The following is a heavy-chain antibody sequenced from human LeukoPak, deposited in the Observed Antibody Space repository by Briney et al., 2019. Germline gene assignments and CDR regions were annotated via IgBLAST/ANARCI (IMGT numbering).Heavy chain of an antibody. CDR2: INGDGTST. CDR3: ATDSTTVPNLRDY. Sequence: GGSLRLSCAASGFTFSTHCMHWVRQAPGKGLLWVSRINGDGTSTKYADSVKGRFTISRDNARHTLYLQMNSLRAEDTAVYYCATDSTTVPNLRDYWGQGTLVTVSS. CDR1: GFTFSTHC. V-gene: IGHV3-74*03. D-gene: IGHD4-17*01. J-gene: IGHJ4*02.